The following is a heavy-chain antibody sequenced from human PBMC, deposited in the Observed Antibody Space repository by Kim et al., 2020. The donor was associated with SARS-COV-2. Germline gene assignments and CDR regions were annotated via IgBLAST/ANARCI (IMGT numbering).Heavy chain of an antibody. J-gene: IGHJ5*02. CDR1: GGSISSGGYY. D-gene: IGHD3-10*01. V-gene: IGHV4-31*03. CDR2: IYYSGST. CDR3: ARTYYYGSGSYYRKPNWFDP. Sequence: SETLSLTCTVSGGSISSGGYYWSWIRQHPGKGLEWIGYIYYSGSTYYNPSLKSRVTISVDTSKNQFSLKLSSVTAADTAVYYCARTYYYGSGSYYRKPNWFDPWGQGTLSPSPQ.